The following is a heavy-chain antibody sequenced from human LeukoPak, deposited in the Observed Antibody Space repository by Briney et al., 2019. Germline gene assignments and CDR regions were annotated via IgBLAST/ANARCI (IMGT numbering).Heavy chain of an antibody. V-gene: IGHV4-30-4*01. J-gene: IGHJ4*02. CDR2: IYYSGST. CDR1: GGSISSGDYY. D-gene: IGHD3-3*01. Sequence: SQTLSLTCTVSGGSISSGDYYWSWIRQPPGKGLEWIGYIYYSGSTYYNPSLKSRVTISVDTSKNQFSLKLSSVTAADTAVYYCARARITIFGVVTVFDYWGQGTLVTVSS. CDR3: ARARITIFGVVTVFDY.